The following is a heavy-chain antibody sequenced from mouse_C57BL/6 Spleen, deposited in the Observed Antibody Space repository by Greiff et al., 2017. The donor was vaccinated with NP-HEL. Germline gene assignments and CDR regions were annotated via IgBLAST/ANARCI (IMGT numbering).Heavy chain of an antibody. CDR1: GYTFTSYW. D-gene: IGHD1-1*01. J-gene: IGHJ2*01. V-gene: IGHV1-59*01. CDR3: ARLWALYGSSYGDFDY. Sequence: QVQLQQPGAELVRPGTSVKLSCKASGYTFTSYWMHWVKQRPGQGLEWIGVIDPSDSYTNYNQKFKGKATLTVDTSSSTAYMQLSSLTSEDSAVYYCARLWALYGSSYGDFDYWGQGTTLTVSS. CDR2: IDPSDSYT.